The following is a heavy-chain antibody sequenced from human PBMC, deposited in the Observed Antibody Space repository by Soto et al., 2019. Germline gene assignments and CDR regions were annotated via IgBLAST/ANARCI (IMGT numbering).Heavy chain of an antibody. CDR2: IYYSGST. Sequence: PSETLSLTCTVSGGSVSSGSYCWSWIRQPPGKGLEWIGYIYYSGSTNYNPSLKSRVTISVDTSKNQFSLKLSSVTAADTAVYYCARDRMDYGDYTPYYYGMDVWVQGTTVTVSS. CDR3: ARDRMDYGDYTPYYYGMDV. V-gene: IGHV4-61*01. CDR1: GGSVSSGSYC. D-gene: IGHD4-17*01. J-gene: IGHJ6*02.